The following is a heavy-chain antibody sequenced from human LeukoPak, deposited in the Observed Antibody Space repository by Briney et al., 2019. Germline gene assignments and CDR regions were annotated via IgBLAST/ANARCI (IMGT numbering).Heavy chain of an antibody. J-gene: IGHJ3*02. Sequence: GASLKISCAASGFTFTNYWMSWVRQAPGKGLEWVANIKQDGSEKYYVDSVKGRFTISRDDSKNTLYLQMNSLRAEDTAVYYCARYGREMATISAKIQEYAFDIWGQGTMVTVSS. D-gene: IGHD5-24*01. CDR3: ARYGREMATISAKIQEYAFDI. CDR1: GFTFTNYW. CDR2: IKQDGSEK. V-gene: IGHV3-7*03.